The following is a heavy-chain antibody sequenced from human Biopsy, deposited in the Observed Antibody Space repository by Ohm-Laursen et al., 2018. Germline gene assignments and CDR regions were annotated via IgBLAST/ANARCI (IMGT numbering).Heavy chain of an antibody. V-gene: IGHV1-69*13. J-gene: IGHJ4*02. Sequence: SVKVSCKASGFSFTGYYIHWVRQAPGQGLEWMGGIIPMFGTANYAQMFQGRVTISADESTSTSYMELSSLTTEDTAIYYCARGPHSGSHSCFDYWGRGTLVTVSS. D-gene: IGHD1-26*01. CDR2: IIPMFGTA. CDR3: ARGPHSGSHSCFDY. CDR1: GFSFTGYY.